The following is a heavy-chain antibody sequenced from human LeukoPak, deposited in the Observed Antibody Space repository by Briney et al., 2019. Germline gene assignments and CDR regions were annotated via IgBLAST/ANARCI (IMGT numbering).Heavy chain of an antibody. D-gene: IGHD5-18*01. V-gene: IGHV3-7*01. CDR3: ARIGYSYGYPGLFDY. CDR2: IKQDGSEK. Sequence: GGSLRLSCAASGFTFSRYYMHWVRQAPGKGLEWVANIKQDGSEKYYVDSVKGRFTISRDNAKNSLYLQMNSLRAEDTAVYYCARIGYSYGYPGLFDYWGQGTLVTVSS. J-gene: IGHJ4*02. CDR1: GFTFSRYY.